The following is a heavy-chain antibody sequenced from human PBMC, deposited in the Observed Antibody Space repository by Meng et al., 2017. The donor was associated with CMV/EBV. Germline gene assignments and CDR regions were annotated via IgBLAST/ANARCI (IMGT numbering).Heavy chain of an antibody. Sequence: SCTVSGGSISSSSYYWGWIRQPPGKGLEWIGSIYYSGSTYYNPSLKSRVTISVDTSKNQFSLKLSSVTAADTAVYYCAREAIDCSSTSCELDYWGQGTLVTVSS. CDR3: AREAIDCSSTSCELDY. CDR2: IYYSGST. D-gene: IGHD2-2*01. J-gene: IGHJ4*02. V-gene: IGHV4-39*01. CDR1: GGSISSSSYY.